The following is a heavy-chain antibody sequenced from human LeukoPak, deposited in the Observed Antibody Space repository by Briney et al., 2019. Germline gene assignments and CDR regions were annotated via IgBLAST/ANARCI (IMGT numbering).Heavy chain of an antibody. D-gene: IGHD1-14*01. J-gene: IGHJ6*02. V-gene: IGHV4-4*07. CDR2: IYTSGST. CDR1: VGSFCIYH. CDR3: ARQPPQYYGMDV. Sequence: SETLSLTCTVSVGSFCIYHWSCLRQPAGEGLEWIGRIYTSGSTNYNPPGKSRVTMSVDTSNNQFSLKLTSVTAADTAVYYCARQPPQYYGMDVWGQGTTVTVSS.